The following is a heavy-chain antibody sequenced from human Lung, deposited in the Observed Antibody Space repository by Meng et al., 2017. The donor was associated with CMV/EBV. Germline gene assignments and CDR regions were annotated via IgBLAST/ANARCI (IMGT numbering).Heavy chain of an antibody. V-gene: IGHV1-2*02. CDR2: LNPESGGT. J-gene: IGHJ5*01. CDR1: GYKFTDYY. D-gene: IGHD6-13*01. Sequence: ASXXVSCKTSGYKFTDYYLHWVRQAPGQGLEWMGWLNPESGGTNSAQKFKGRVTMTRDTSITEAYMELSRLTSDDTAVYFCARGADSSSWYSPYDSWGQRALVTVSS. CDR3: ARGADSSSWYSPYDS.